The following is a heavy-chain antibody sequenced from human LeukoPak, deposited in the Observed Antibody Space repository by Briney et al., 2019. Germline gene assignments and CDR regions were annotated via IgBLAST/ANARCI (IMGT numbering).Heavy chain of an antibody. J-gene: IGHJ4*02. CDR3: ARSYGSGSFLDY. D-gene: IGHD3-10*01. CDR1: GGTFSSYA. V-gene: IGHV1-69*05. CDR2: IVPIFGTT. Sequence: SVKVSCKASGGTFSSYAITWVRQAPGQGLEWMGRIVPIFGTTHYAQNLQGRATNTTDESTGTAYMELSGLRSEDTAVYFCARSYGSGSFLDYWGQGTLVTVSS.